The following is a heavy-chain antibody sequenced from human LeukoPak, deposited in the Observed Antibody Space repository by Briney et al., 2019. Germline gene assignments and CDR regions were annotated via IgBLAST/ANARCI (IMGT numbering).Heavy chain of an antibody. J-gene: IGHJ4*02. CDR1: GFTFSDYD. CDR3: AKKPPALVAIPYFDY. CDR2: ISGSDGST. D-gene: IGHD2-21*01. Sequence: GGSLRLSCVASGFTFSDYDMNWVRQAPGKGLEWVSGISGSDGSTYYADSVKGRFTISRDNSKNTLYLQMDSPRAEDTALYYCAKKPPALVAIPYFDYWGQGSLVTVSS. V-gene: IGHV3-23*01.